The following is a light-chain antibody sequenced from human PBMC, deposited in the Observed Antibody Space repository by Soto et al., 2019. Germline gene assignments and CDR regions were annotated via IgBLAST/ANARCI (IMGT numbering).Light chain of an antibody. CDR2: DVN. J-gene: IGLJ2*01. V-gene: IGLV2-14*03. Sequence: QYALTQPASVSGSPGQSIAISCTGTSSDVGAYDYVSWYQQHPGKAPKLMINDVNHRPSGVSNRFSGSKSGNTASLTISGLQAEDEADYYCSSYTSSGSVIFGGGTKVTVL. CDR1: SSDVGAYDY. CDR3: SSYTSSGSVI.